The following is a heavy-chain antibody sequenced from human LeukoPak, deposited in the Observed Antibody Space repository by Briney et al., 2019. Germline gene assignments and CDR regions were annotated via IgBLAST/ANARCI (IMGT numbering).Heavy chain of an antibody. CDR1: GFTFRIYA. CDR2: ISGSDAST. Sequence: GSSLRLSCAASGFTFRIYAMSWVRQAPGKGLEWVSGISGSDASTFYADSVMGRFTISRDSAKNSLYLQMNSLRAEDTALYYCARALWSGHIYYGMDVWGQGTTVTVSS. V-gene: IGHV3-23*01. J-gene: IGHJ6*02. D-gene: IGHD3-10*01. CDR3: ARALWSGHIYYGMDV.